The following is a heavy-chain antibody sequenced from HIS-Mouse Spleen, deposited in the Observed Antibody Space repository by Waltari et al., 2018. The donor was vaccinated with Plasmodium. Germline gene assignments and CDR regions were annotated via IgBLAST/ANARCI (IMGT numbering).Heavy chain of an antibody. V-gene: IGHV4-59*01. J-gene: IGHJ4*02. Sequence: QVQLQESGPGLVKPSETLSLTCTVSGGSISSYAWSWIRQPPGKGLEWIGYIYYSGSTNYNPSLKSRVTISVDTSKNQFSLKLSSVTAADTAVYYCARVDGDYNYFDYWGQGTLVTVSS. CDR2: IYYSGST. CDR1: GGSISSYA. D-gene: IGHD4-17*01. CDR3: ARVDGDYNYFDY.